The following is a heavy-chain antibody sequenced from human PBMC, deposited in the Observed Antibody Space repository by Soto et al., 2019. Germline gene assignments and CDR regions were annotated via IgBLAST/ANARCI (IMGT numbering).Heavy chain of an antibody. V-gene: IGHV3-30-3*01. D-gene: IGHD6-19*01. Sequence: PGGSLRLSCAASGFTFSSYAMHWVRQAPGKGLEWVAVISYDGINKYYADSVKGRFTISRDNSKNTLYLQMNSLRAEDTAVYYCARDLVDSSGWVGDAFDIWGQGTMVTVSS. CDR1: GFTFSSYA. J-gene: IGHJ3*02. CDR2: ISYDGINK. CDR3: ARDLVDSSGWVGDAFDI.